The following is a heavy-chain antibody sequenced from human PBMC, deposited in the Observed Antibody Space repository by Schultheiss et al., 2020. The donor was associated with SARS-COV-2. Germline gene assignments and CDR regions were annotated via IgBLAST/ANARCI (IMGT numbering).Heavy chain of an antibody. CDR3: AIGTGYSYELGGFDY. CDR2: ISAYNGNT. J-gene: IGHJ4*02. D-gene: IGHD5-18*01. V-gene: IGHV1-18*01. CDR1: GYTFTSYG. Sequence: ASVKVSCKASGYTFTSYGISWVRQAPGQGLEWIRWISAYNGNTNYAQKLQGRVTMTTDTSTSTAYMELRSLRSDDTAVYYCAIGTGYSYELGGFDYWGQGTLVTVSS.